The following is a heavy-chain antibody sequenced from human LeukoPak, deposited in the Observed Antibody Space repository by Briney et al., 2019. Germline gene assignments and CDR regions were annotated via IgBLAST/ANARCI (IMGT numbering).Heavy chain of an antibody. V-gene: IGHV3-23*01. CDR3: AKDRTTQDFDWYPYYFDS. D-gene: IGHD3-9*01. CDR2: ISASGGGT. CDR1: GFTFSNYA. Sequence: GGSLRLSCAASGFTFSNYAMTWVRQAPGKGLEWVSAISASGGGTYYADSVKGRFTISGDNSKNTLYLQMNSLRAEDTAIYYCAKDRTTQDFDWYPYYFDSWGQGTLVTVSS. J-gene: IGHJ4*02.